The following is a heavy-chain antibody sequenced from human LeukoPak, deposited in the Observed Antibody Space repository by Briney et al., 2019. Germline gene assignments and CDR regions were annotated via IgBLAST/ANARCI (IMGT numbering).Heavy chain of an antibody. J-gene: IGHJ4*02. Sequence: SQTLSLTCAVSGGSISSGGYSWSWIRQPPGKGLEWIGYIYHSGSTYYNPSLKSRVTISVDRSKNQFSLKLSSVTAADTAAYYCATADMDTAQPFDYWGQGTLVTVSS. V-gene: IGHV4-30-2*01. CDR2: IYHSGST. CDR3: ATADMDTAQPFDY. CDR1: GGSISSGGYS. D-gene: IGHD5-18*01.